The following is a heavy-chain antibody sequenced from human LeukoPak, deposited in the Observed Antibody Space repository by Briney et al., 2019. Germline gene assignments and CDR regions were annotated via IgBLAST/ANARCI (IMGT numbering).Heavy chain of an antibody. CDR2: MNPNSGNT. CDR3: ARLAAGTANVVDY. D-gene: IGHD6-19*01. J-gene: IGHJ4*02. V-gene: IGHV1-8*01. Sequence: ASVKVSCKASGGTFTSYDINWVRQATGQGLEWMGWMNPNSGNTGYAQKFQGRVTMTRNTSISTAYMELSSLRSEDTAVYYCARLAAGTANVVDYWGQGTLVTVSS. CDR1: GGTFTSYD.